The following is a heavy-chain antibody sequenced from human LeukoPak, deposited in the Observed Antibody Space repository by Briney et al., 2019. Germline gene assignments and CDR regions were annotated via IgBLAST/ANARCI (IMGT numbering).Heavy chain of an antibody. D-gene: IGHD1-26*01. Sequence: GGSLRLSCAASGFTFSSYEMNWVRQAPGKGLEWVSYISSSGSTIYYADSVKGRFTISRDNAKNSLYLQMNSLRAEDTAVYYCARESGSYYVLDYWGQETLVTVSS. CDR3: ARESGSYYVLDY. CDR1: GFTFSSYE. CDR2: ISSSGSTI. J-gene: IGHJ4*02. V-gene: IGHV3-48*03.